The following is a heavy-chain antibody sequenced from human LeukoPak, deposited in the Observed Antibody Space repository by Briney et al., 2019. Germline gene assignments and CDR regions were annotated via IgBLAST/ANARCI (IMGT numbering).Heavy chain of an antibody. V-gene: IGHV4-38-2*02. J-gene: IGHJ5*02. Sequence: SETLSLTCTVSGYSLSSGYYWGWFRQPPGRGLEGIGSIYHSGSTYYNPSLKSRVTISVDTSKNPFSLKPSSVTAADTAVYYCAREVVATFPLGGWFDPWGQGTLVTVSS. D-gene: IGHD5-12*01. CDR2: IYHSGST. CDR3: AREVVATFPLGGWFDP. CDR1: GYSLSSGYY.